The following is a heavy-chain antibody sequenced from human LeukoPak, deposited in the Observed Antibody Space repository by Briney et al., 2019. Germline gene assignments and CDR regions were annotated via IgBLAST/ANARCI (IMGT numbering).Heavy chain of an antibody. CDR2: ISGDGGST. V-gene: IGHV3-43*02. D-gene: IGHD3-10*01. CDR1: GFSFRSAW. J-gene: IGHJ4*02. CDR3: AKDMWRFGELDYDY. Sequence: GGSLRLSCEASGFSFRSAWMSWVRQPPGKGLECVSLISGDGGSTYYADSVKGRFTISRDNSKTSLYLQMNSLRTEDTALYYCAKDMWRFGELDYDYWGQGTLVTVSS.